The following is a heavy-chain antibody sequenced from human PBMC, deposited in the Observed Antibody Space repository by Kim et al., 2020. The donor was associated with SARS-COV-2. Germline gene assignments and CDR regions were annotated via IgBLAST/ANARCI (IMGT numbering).Heavy chain of an antibody. CDR1: GFTVSSNY. CDR2: IYSGGST. Sequence: GGSLRLSCAASGFTVSSNYMSWVRQAPGKGLEWVSVIYSGGSTYYADSVKGRFTISRDNSKNTLYLQMNSLGAEDTAVYYCARVVAGTTSYYFDYWGQGTLVTVSS. V-gene: IGHV3-53*01. J-gene: IGHJ4*02. CDR3: ARVVAGTTSYYFDY. D-gene: IGHD6-19*01.